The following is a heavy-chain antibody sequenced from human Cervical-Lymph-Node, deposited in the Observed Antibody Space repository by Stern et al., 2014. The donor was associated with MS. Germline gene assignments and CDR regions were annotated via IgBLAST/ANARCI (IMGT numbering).Heavy chain of an antibody. Sequence: VQLVESGGGLIQPGGSLRLSCAASGFSVSPNFMSWVRQAPGKGLEWVSLMYSRGGTNYADSVKGRFTISRDSSKNTLYLQMSDLRAEDTAVYYCARKTDTAVGGDYWGPGTLVTVSS. CDR1: GFSVSPNF. D-gene: IGHD5-18*01. J-gene: IGHJ4*02. CDR2: MYSRGGT. CDR3: ARKTDTAVGGDY. V-gene: IGHV3-53*01.